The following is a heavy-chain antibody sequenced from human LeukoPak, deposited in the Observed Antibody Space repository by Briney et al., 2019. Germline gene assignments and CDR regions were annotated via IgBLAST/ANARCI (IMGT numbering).Heavy chain of an antibody. D-gene: IGHD3-10*01. J-gene: IGHJ4*02. Sequence: PGGSLRLSCAASGFTFDDYAMHWVRQAPGKGLEWVSGISWNSGSIGYADSVKGRFTISRDNAKNSLYLQMNSLRAEDTALYYCAKDMLPLWFGEPLDYWGQGTLVTVSS. CDR1: GFTFDDYA. V-gene: IGHV3-9*01. CDR3: AKDMLPLWFGEPLDY. CDR2: ISWNSGSI.